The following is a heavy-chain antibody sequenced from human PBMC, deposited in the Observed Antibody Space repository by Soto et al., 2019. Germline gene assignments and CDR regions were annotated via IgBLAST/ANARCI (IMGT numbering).Heavy chain of an antibody. Sequence: QVQLVQSGTEVKRPGASVKVSCQTSGYTFLRDAIAWVRRAPGQGLEWMGWINTGNGQTHYSPKFQGRVTMTTDTATSTAYLDLRSLRSDDTAVYYCARFTDAQDCSGGTCYSKYWGQGTLVTVS. CDR3: ARFTDAQDCSGGTCYSKY. D-gene: IGHD2-15*01. CDR1: GYTFLRDA. J-gene: IGHJ4*02. V-gene: IGHV1-18*04. CDR2: INTGNGQT.